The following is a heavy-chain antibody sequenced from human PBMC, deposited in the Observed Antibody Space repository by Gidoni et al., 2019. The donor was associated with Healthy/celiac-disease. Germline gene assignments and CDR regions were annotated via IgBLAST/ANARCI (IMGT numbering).Heavy chain of an antibody. CDR3: ARERHYDSSGPSPFDY. J-gene: IGHJ4*02. Sequence: QVQLQESGPGLVKPSQTLSLTCTVSVGSISSGGYYWSWIRQHPGKGLEWIGYIYYSGSTYYNPSLKSRVTISVDTSKNQFSLKLSSVTAADTAVYYCARERHYDSSGPSPFDYWGQGTLVTVSS. CDR2: IYYSGST. V-gene: IGHV4-31*03. D-gene: IGHD3-22*01. CDR1: VGSISSGGYY.